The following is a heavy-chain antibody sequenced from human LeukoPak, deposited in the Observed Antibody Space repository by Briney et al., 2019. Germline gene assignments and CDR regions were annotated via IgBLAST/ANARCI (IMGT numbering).Heavy chain of an antibody. V-gene: IGHV4-34*01. CDR1: GGSFSGYY. CDR2: INHSGST. Sequence: TSETLSLTCAVYGGSFSGYYWSWIRQPPGKGLEWIGEINHSGSTNYNPSLKSRVTISVDTSKNQFSLKLSSVTAADTAVYYCAREALDYGDPHDAFDIWGQGTMVTVSS. J-gene: IGHJ3*02. D-gene: IGHD4-17*01. CDR3: AREALDYGDPHDAFDI.